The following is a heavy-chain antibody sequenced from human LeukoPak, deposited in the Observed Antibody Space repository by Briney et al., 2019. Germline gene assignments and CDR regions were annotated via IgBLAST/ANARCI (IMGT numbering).Heavy chain of an antibody. CDR3: ARSTTIFGVLIPSGWFDP. D-gene: IGHD3-3*01. Sequence: ASVKVSCKASGYIFSGYYMHWVRQAPGQGLEWMGWINPKSGGTNYAQQFQGRVTMTRDTSTSTAYMELSGLRSDDTAVYYCARSTTIFGVLIPSGWFDPWGQGTLVTVSS. CDR2: INPKSGGT. J-gene: IGHJ5*02. V-gene: IGHV1-2*02. CDR1: GYIFSGYY.